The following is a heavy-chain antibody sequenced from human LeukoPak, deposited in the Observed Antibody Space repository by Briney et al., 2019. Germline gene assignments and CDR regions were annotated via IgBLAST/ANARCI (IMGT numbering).Heavy chain of an antibody. CDR3: ARVAGNCGGDCYRLVY. J-gene: IGHJ4*02. CDR1: GYTFTTYD. V-gene: IGHV1-8*01. D-gene: IGHD2-21*01. CDR2: MNPNSGNT. Sequence: ASVTVSCKASGYTFTTYDINWVRQATGQGLGWMAWMNPNSGNTGYAQKFQGRVTMTRNTSISTAYMELSSLRSEDTAVYYCARVAGNCGGDCYRLVYWGQGTLVTVAS.